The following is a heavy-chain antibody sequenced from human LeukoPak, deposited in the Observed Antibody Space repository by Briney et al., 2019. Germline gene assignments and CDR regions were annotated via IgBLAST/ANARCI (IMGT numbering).Heavy chain of an antibody. CDR1: GFTVSSNY. CDR2: IYSGGST. V-gene: IGHV3-53*01. Sequence: GGSLRLSCAASGFTVSSNYMSWVRQAPGKGLEWVSVIYSGGSTYYADSVKGRFTISRDNSKNTLYLQMNSLRAEDTAVYYCARDDRYYYPSYYGMDVWAKGPRSPSP. J-gene: IGHJ6*02. D-gene: IGHD3-10*01. CDR3: ARDDRYYYPSYYGMDV.